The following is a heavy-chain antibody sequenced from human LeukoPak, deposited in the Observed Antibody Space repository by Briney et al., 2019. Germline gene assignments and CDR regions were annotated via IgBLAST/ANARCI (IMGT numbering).Heavy chain of an antibody. Sequence: SETLSLTCAVYGGSFSGYYWSWIRQPPGKGLEWIGYIYYSGSANYNPSPKSRVTISVDTSKNQFSLKLSSVTAADTAVYYCARARTFGGVIFYWGQGTLVTVSS. D-gene: IGHD3-16*01. CDR1: GGSFSGYY. V-gene: IGHV4-59*01. CDR3: ARARTFGGVIFY. J-gene: IGHJ4*02. CDR2: IYYSGSA.